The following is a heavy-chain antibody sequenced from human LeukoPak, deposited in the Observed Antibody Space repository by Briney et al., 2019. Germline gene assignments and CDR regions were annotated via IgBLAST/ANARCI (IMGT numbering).Heavy chain of an antibody. V-gene: IGHV3-23*01. Sequence: GGPLRLSCAASGFTFSSYAMSWVRQAPGKGLEWASAISGSGGSTYYADSVKGRFTISRDNSKNTLYLQMNSLRAEDTAVYYCASRYSGSRTVRYYYYMDVWGKGTTVTVSS. D-gene: IGHD1-26*01. J-gene: IGHJ6*03. CDR2: ISGSGGST. CDR3: ASRYSGSRTVRYYYYMDV. CDR1: GFTFSSYA.